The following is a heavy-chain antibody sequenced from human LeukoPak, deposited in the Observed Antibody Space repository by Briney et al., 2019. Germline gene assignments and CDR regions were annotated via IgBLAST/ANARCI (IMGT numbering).Heavy chain of an antibody. Sequence: GGSLRLSCAASGFTFSSYDMNWVRQAPGKGLEWVSYIGSSGSTIYYADSVKGRFTISRDNAKNSLYLQMNSLRAEDTAVYYCARIVAGVFDYWGQGTLVTVSS. CDR2: IGSSGSTI. CDR1: GFTFSSYD. J-gene: IGHJ4*02. D-gene: IGHD2-15*01. CDR3: ARIVAGVFDY. V-gene: IGHV3-48*03.